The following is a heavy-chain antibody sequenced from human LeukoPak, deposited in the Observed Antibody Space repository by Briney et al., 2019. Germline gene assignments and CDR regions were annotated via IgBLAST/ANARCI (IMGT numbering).Heavy chain of an antibody. Sequence: GGSLRLSCAASRFTFSTYAMSWVRQAPGKGLEWVSTISGSGGSTYYADSVKGRFTISRDNSKNTLYLQINSLKASDTAMYYCARRSNFGNCSSTSCPYYYYYYYMDVWGKGTTVTVSS. V-gene: IGHV3-23*01. CDR1: RFTFSTYA. CDR2: ISGSGGST. J-gene: IGHJ6*03. CDR3: ARRSNFGNCSSTSCPYYYYYYYMDV. D-gene: IGHD2-2*01.